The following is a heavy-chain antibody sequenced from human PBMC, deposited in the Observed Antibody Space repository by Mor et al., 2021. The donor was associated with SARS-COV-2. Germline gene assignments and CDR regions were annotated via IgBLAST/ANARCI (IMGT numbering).Heavy chain of an antibody. V-gene: IGHV2-5*01. D-gene: IGHD2-15*01. CDR3: AHTPVAGGNWFDP. J-gene: IGHJ5*02. CDR2: GDK. Sequence: GDKRYSPSLKSRLTITKDTSRNQVVLTMTNMDPVDTATYYCAHTPVAGGNWFDPWGQGTLVT.